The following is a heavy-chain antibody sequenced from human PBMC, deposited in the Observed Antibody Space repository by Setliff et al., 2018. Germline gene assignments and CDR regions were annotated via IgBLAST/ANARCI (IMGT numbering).Heavy chain of an antibody. Sequence: GESLKISCKGSGYSFTSYWIGWVRQMPGKGLEWMGVIYPGDSDTRYRPSFQGQVTISVDKSISTAYLQWSSLKASDTAMYYCARDSNYEGAYDYWGQGTLVTVSS. V-gene: IGHV5-51*01. J-gene: IGHJ4*02. CDR3: ARDSNYEGAYDY. CDR2: IYPGDSDT. D-gene: IGHD4-4*01. CDR1: GYSFTSYW.